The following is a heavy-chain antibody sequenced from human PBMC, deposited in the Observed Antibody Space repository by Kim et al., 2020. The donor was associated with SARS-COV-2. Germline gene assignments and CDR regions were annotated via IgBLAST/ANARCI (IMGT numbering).Heavy chain of an antibody. CDR3: ARALGYCSGGSCYSIDYYYGMDV. Sequence: GGSLRLSCAASGFTFSSYDMHWVRQATGKGLEWVSAIGTAGDTYYPGSVKGRFTISRENAKNSLYLQMNSLRAGDTAVYYCARALGYCSGGSCYSIDYYYGMDVWGQGTTVTVSS. D-gene: IGHD2-15*01. CDR1: GFTFSSYD. J-gene: IGHJ6*02. V-gene: IGHV3-13*01. CDR2: IGTAGDT.